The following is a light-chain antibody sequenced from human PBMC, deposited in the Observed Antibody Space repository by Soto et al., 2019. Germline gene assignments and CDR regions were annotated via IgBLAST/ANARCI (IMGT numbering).Light chain of an antibody. CDR3: QSYDNSLSATDV. CDR2: GNN. CDR1: SSNIGAGYD. V-gene: IGLV1-40*01. Sequence: QSVLTQPPSVSGAPGQRVTMSCTGNSSNIGAGYDVHWYQQVPGTAPKLLIYGNNNRPSGISDRFSGSTSGTSASLAITGLQADDEADYYCQSYDNSLSATDVFGTGTKLTVL. J-gene: IGLJ1*01.